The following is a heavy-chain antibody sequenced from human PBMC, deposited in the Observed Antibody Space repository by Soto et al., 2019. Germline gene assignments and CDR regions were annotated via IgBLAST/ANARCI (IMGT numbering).Heavy chain of an antibody. CDR1: GGSISSSSYY. V-gene: IGHV4-39*01. J-gene: IGHJ5*02. CDR2: IYYSGST. CDR3: ARHDFDHCRGGSCYLGENWFDP. D-gene: IGHD2-15*01. Sequence: SETLSLTCTVSGGSISSSSYYWGWIRQPPGKGLEWIGSIYYSGSTYYNPSLKSRVTISVDTSKNQFSLKLSSVTAADTAVYYCARHDFDHCRGGSCYLGENWFDPWGQGTLVTVSS.